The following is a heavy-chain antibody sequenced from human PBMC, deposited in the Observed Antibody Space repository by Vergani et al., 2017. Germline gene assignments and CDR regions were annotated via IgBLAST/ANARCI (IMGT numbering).Heavy chain of an antibody. CDR1: GFTFSSYW. CDR3: ARGGVVGFAGNSYYYGMDV. CDR2: IKEDGSEK. J-gene: IGHJ6*02. D-gene: IGHD2-2*01. Sequence: QLVESGGGWVQPGGSLRLSCAASGFTFSSYWMSWVRQAPGKGLEWVANIKEDGSEKYYVDSVKGRFTISRDNAKNSLYLQMNSLRAEDTAVYYCARGGVVGFAGNSYYYGMDVWGQGTTVTVSS. V-gene: IGHV3-7*01.